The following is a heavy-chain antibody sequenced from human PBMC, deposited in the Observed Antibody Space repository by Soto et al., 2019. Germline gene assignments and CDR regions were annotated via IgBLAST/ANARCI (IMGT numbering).Heavy chain of an antibody. V-gene: IGHV3-7*01. CDR1: GFIFRNYW. CDR3: TRDWDT. CDR2: IKQDGSET. Sequence: EVHLVESGGGLVQPGASLRLSCAASGFIFRNYWMAWARQAPGQGLQWVGVIKQDGSETHYEESVRGRFTISRDNAKNSLYLQMSSLRVEDTAVYYCTRDWDTWGQGTLVTVSS. J-gene: IGHJ5*02.